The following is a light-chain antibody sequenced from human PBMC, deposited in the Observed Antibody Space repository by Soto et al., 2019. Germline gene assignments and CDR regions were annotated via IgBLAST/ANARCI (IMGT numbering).Light chain of an antibody. CDR1: KSVSSN. J-gene: IGKJ2*01. CDR2: GAS. Sequence: EIVLTQSPATLSVSPGDRATLSFRASKSVSSNLAWYQHQPGQAPSLLIYGASTMATGIPAKFSGSGSGTDFTLTISRLHSEDSADYYCKHSTNWPPYTFGQGTKLPSK. V-gene: IGKV3-15*01. CDR3: KHSTNWPPYT.